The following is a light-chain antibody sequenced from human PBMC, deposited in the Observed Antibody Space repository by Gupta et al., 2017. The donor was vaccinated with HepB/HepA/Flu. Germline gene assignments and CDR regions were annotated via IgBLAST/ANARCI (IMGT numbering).Light chain of an antibody. CDR1: QSVLNDY. V-gene: IGKV3-20*01. CDR3: HHYTQALWK. CDR2: DTS. Sequence: EILLTQSPDTLSLSPGETATLSCRASQSVLNDYLAWYQQKPGQAPRLLIYDTSNRVTGIPDRFSGSGSGTDFTLTITKVEPADFAVDYCHHYTQALWKCGQGTKVEI. J-gene: IGKJ1*01.